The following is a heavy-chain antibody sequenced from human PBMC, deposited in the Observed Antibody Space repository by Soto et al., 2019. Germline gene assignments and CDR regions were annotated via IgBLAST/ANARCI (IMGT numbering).Heavy chain of an antibody. V-gene: IGHV1-3*01. CDR1: GYTFTSYA. D-gene: IGHD4-17*01. Sequence: ASVKVSCKASGYTFTSYAMHWVRQAPGQRLEWMGWINAGNGNTKYSQKFQGRVTITRDTSASTAYMGLSSLRSEDTAVYYCARGEAVTTSYYYYYMDVWGKGTTVTVSS. J-gene: IGHJ6*03. CDR3: ARGEAVTTSYYYYYMDV. CDR2: INAGNGNT.